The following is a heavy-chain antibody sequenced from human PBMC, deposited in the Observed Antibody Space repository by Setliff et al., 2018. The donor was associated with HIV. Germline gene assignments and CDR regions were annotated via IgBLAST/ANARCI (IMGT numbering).Heavy chain of an antibody. D-gene: IGHD3-10*01. J-gene: IGHJ4*02. CDR2: MYASGST. CDR1: GGSISVHY. V-gene: IGHV4-59*08. CDR3: ARPALGIGGGSRFDN. Sequence: SETLSLTCTVSGGSISVHYWSWLRQPPGKGLEWIGYMYASGSTDYNPSLKSRVTISVDRFRNQFSLQLRSVTAADTAVYYCARPALGIGGGSRFDNWGQGTRVTVSS.